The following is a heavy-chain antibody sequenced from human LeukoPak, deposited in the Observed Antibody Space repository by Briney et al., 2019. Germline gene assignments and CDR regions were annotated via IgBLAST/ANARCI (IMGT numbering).Heavy chain of an antibody. CDR1: GGSFSGYY. V-gene: IGHV4-34*03. J-gene: IGHJ3*02. CDR3: SCLRYDSSGLTFDI. Sequence: TASETLSLTCAVYGGSFSGYYWSWIRQPPGKGLEWIGEINHSGSTNYNPSLKSRVTISVDTSKNQFSLKLSSVTAADTAVYYCSCLRYDSSGLTFDIWGQGTMVTVSS. D-gene: IGHD3-22*01. CDR2: INHSGST.